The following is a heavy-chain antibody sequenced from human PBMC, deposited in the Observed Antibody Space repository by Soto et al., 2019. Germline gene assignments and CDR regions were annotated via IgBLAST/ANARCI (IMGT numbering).Heavy chain of an antibody. Sequence: PGGSLRLSCSASGFAFSYYAMAWIRQAPGKGLEWVSDIGSTGLNTYYTESVKGRFTISRDNPNNTLSLQLPNLRADDTAVYYCAKALDDRSVSQHLAYWGQGALVTVSS. CDR3: AKALDDRSVSQHLAY. J-gene: IGHJ4*02. CDR1: GFAFSYYA. CDR2: IGSTGLNT. D-gene: IGHD3-10*01. V-gene: IGHV3-23*01.